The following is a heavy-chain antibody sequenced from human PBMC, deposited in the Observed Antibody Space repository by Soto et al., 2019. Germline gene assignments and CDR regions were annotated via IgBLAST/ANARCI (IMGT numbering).Heavy chain of an antibody. CDR2: ISYDGSNK. J-gene: IGHJ6*02. Sequence: QVQLVESGGGVVQPGRSLRLSCAASGFTFSSYGMHWVRQAPGKGLEWVAVISYDGSNKYYADSVKGRFTISRDNSKNTLYLQMNSLRAEDTAVYYCAKDLMATIGDYYYGMDVWGQGTTVTVSS. CDR3: AKDLMATIGDYYYGMDV. V-gene: IGHV3-30*18. CDR1: GFTFSSYG. D-gene: IGHD5-12*01.